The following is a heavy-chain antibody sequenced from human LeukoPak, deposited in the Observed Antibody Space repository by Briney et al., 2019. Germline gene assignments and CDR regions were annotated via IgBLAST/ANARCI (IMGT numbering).Heavy chain of an antibody. CDR1: GGSISSGSYY. D-gene: IGHD3-10*01. CDR2: IYTSGST. J-gene: IGHJ4*02. Sequence: SETLSLTCTVPGGSISSGSYYWSWIRQPAGKGLEWIGRIYTSGSTNYNPSLKSRVTISVDTSKNQFSLKLSSVTAADTAVYYCAGNYYGSGSYYSEDRYWGQGTLVTVSS. V-gene: IGHV4-61*02. CDR3: AGNYYGSGSYYSEDRY.